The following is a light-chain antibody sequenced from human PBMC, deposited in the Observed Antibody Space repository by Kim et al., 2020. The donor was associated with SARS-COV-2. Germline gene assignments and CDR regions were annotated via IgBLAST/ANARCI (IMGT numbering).Light chain of an antibody. CDR3: QTWDTGSQV. CDR2: VNNDGGH. V-gene: IGLV4-69*01. CDR1: SGHSTYA. Sequence: SIKLTCTLSSGHSTYAIAWHQQHPKRGPRFLMKVNNDGGHTKGDGIPDRFSGSSSGAERHLTISSLQFEDEADYYCQTWDTGSQVFGGGTQLTVL. J-gene: IGLJ2*01.